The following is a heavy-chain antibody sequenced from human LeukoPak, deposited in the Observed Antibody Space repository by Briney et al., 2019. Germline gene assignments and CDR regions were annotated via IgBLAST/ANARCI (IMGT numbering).Heavy chain of an antibody. Sequence: GASVKVSCKASGYTFTSDDINWVRQATGQGLEWMGWMNPNSGNTGYAQKFQGGVTITRNTSMSTAYKELSSLRSEDTAVYYCARVQRRCSSTSCYRAAWFDPWGQGTLVTVSS. CDR1: GYTFTSDD. CDR2: MNPNSGNT. D-gene: IGHD2-2*02. V-gene: IGHV1-8*03. J-gene: IGHJ5*02. CDR3: ARVQRRCSSTSCYRAAWFDP.